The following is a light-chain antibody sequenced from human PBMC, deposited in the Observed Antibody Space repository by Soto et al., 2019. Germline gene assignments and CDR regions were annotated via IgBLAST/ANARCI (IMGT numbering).Light chain of an antibody. V-gene: IGLV1-44*01. J-gene: IGLJ2*01. CDR1: RSNVGRNA. Sequence: QSVLTQPPSASGTPGQTVTISCSASRSNVGRNAVSWYQQVPGMAPKLLVFATNKRPSGVPDRFSGSASGASASLAISGLQSEDEADYYCAAWDDTLNGPLFGGGTKLTVL. CDR2: ATN. CDR3: AAWDDTLNGPL.